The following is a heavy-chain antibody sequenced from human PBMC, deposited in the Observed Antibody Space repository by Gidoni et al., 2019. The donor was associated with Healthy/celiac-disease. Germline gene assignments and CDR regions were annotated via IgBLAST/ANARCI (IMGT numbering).Heavy chain of an antibody. CDR2: ICTSGST. CDR3: ARARGGSYYWYFDL. D-gene: IGHD1-26*01. V-gene: IGHV4-61*02. J-gene: IGHJ2*01. CDR1: GGSITSGSYY. Sequence: QVQLQESCPGLLKPSQTLSLSCTVSGGSITSGSYYWSWIRQPAGKGRAWIGRICTSGSTNFTPSLKSRVTISVDTSKNQFSLKLSSVTAADTAVYYCARARGGSYYWYFDLWGRGTLVAVSS.